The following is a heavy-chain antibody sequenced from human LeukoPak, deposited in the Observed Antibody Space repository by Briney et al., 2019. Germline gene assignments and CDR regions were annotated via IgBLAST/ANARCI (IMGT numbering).Heavy chain of an antibody. CDR2: ISGSGGST. D-gene: IGHD3-3*01. CDR3: AKDRRGHYDFWSGYINDYYYYYMDV. Sequence: GGSLRLSCAAPGFTFSSYAMSWVRQAPGKGLEWVSAISGSGGSTYYADSVKGRFTISRDNSKNTLYLQMNSLRAEDTAVYYCAKDRRGHYDFWSGYINDYYYYYMDVWGKGTTVTVSS. CDR1: GFTFSSYA. V-gene: IGHV3-23*01. J-gene: IGHJ6*03.